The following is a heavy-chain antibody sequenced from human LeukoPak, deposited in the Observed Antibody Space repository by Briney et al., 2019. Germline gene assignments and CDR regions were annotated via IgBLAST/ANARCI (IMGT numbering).Heavy chain of an antibody. CDR2: IIGSGKPT. V-gene: IGHV3-23*01. Sequence: GGSLRLSCAASGFTFNTYTMSWVRQAPGKGLEGVSGIIGSGKPTFYANSVKGRFTISRDNPKNTLYLQMNSLRVDDTAIYYCAKGTLLWFGELSDYFDYWGQGTLVTVSS. CDR3: AKGTLLWFGELSDYFDY. CDR1: GFTFNTYT. J-gene: IGHJ4*02. D-gene: IGHD3-10*01.